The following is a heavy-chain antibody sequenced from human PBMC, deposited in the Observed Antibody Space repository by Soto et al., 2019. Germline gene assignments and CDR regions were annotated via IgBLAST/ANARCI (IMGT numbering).Heavy chain of an antibody. D-gene: IGHD6-6*01. J-gene: IGHJ4*02. CDR1: GDSISTADYY. V-gene: IGHV4-30-4*01. CDR2: IYYSGNT. Sequence: SETLSLTCTVSGDSISTADYYWNWIRQPPGKGLEWIGYIYYSGNTYYIPSLKSRVTISVDTSKNQISLKLNSVTAADTAVYYCARGIYSTSSFFDSWGQGTLVTVS. CDR3: ARGIYSTSSFFDS.